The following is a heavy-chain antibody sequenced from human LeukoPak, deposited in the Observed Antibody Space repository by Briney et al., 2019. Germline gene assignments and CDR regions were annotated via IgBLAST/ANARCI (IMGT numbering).Heavy chain of an antibody. J-gene: IGHJ4*02. CDR2: VFHSGST. Sequence: TSETLSLTCTVSAYSISSGYYWGWIRQPPGKGLEWIGNVFHSGSTYYNPSLKSRVTISINTSKNQFSLKLNSVTAADTAVYYCARDSWPEVFRFDYWGQGTLVTVSS. CDR1: AYSISSGYY. CDR3: ARDSWPEVFRFDY. D-gene: IGHD1-14*01. V-gene: IGHV4-38-2*02.